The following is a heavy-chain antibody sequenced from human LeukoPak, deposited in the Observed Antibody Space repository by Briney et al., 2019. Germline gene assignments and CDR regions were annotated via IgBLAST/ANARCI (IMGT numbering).Heavy chain of an antibody. CDR3: AKDVPLPEDY. CDR2: ISGSGGTT. Sequence: GGSLRLSCAASVFIFSSYAIRWARQAPGKGLEWVSAISGSGGTTYYAASAKGRFTISRDNSKNTLYVHMSTLRSEDTALYYCAKDVPLPEDYWGKGTLVTVSS. CDR1: VFIFSSYA. V-gene: IGHV3-23*01. J-gene: IGHJ4*02.